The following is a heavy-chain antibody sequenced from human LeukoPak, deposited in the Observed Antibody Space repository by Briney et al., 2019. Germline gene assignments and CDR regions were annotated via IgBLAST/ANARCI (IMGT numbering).Heavy chain of an antibody. J-gene: IGHJ3*02. CDR1: GFTFSSYS. CDR3: ARDGDHAFDI. D-gene: IGHD7-27*01. Sequence: GGSLRLSCAASGFTFSSYSMLWVRQAPGKGLEWVSYISSSSSTIYYADPVKGRFTISRDNAKNSLYLQMNSLRAEDTAVYYCARDGDHAFDIWGQGIMVTVSS. CDR2: ISSSSSTI. V-gene: IGHV3-48*01.